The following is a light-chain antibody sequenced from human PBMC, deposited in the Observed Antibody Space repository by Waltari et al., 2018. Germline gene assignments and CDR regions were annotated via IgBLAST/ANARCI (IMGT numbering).Light chain of an antibody. CDR1: KNDIGTYNF. CDR2: EAT. Sequence: QSALTQPASLSGSPGQSITISCAGTKNDIGTYNFVSWFQQFPGQAPKLIVSEATKRPSGGSYRFSGSKSGNTASLTISGLQAEDEADYYCCSYAGGSRVIFGGGTKLTVL. V-gene: IGLV2-23*01. J-gene: IGLJ2*01. CDR3: CSYAGGSRVI.